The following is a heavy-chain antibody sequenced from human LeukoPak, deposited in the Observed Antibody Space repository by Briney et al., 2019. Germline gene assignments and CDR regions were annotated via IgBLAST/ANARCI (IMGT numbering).Heavy chain of an antibody. D-gene: IGHD3-16*02. J-gene: IGHJ5*02. V-gene: IGHV1-18*01. CDR2: ISAYNGNT. Sequence: GASVKVSCKASGGTFSSYAISWVRQAPGQGLEWMGWISAYNGNTNYAQKLQGRVTMTTDTSTSTAYMELRSLRSDDTAVYYCARASPLSSHWFDPWGQGTLVTVSS. CDR3: ARASPLSSHWFDP. CDR1: GGTFSSYA.